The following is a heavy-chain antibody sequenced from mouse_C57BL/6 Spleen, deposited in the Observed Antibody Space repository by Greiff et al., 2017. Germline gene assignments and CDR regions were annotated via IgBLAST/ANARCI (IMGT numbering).Heavy chain of an antibody. D-gene: IGHD2-5*01. CDR2: IYPGDGDT. V-gene: IGHV1-82*01. Sequence: VKLQESGPELVKPGASVKISCKASGYAFSSSWMNWVKQRPGKGLEWIGRIYPGDGDTNYNGKFKGKATLTADKSSSTAYMQLSSLTSEDSAVYFCAREDYSNWYFDVWGTGTTVTVSS. CDR1: GYAFSSSW. CDR3: AREDYSNWYFDV. J-gene: IGHJ1*03.